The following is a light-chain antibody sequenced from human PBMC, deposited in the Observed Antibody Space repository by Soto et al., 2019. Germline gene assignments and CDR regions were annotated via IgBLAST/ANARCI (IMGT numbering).Light chain of an antibody. CDR1: SSNIGGNS. CDR3: VSCDSSLSAYV. Sequence: QSVLTQPHSVSAAPGQKVTISCSGSSSNIGGNSVSWYQQLPGSAPKLLIYDDNKRPSGIPDRFSGSKSGTSATLGITGFQTGDKADYYCVSCDSSLSAYVFGTATTVTVL. CDR2: DDN. V-gene: IGLV1-51*01. J-gene: IGLJ1*01.